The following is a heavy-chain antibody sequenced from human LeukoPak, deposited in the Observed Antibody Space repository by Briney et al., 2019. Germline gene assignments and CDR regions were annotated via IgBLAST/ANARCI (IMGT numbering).Heavy chain of an antibody. CDR2: ISSSSSTI. Sequence: PGGSLRLSCAASGFTFSSYSMNWVRQAPGKGLEWVSYISSSSSTIYYADSVKGRFTISRDNAKNSLYLQMNSLRAEDTAVYYCARRVTYGSGSYQDYWGQGTLVTVSS. CDR3: ARRVTYGSGSYQDY. J-gene: IGHJ4*02. V-gene: IGHV3-48*04. CDR1: GFTFSSYS. D-gene: IGHD3-10*01.